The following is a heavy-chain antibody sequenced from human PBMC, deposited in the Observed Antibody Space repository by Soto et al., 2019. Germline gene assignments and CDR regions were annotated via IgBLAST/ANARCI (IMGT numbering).Heavy chain of an antibody. Sequence: SEKLYIACYVFCDSSISTNSWAWVRQPPGKGLEWIGEIYHTGNTNYNPSVRSRVTISVDKSNNEFSLNLRAVTAADTAVYYGSTLPPRIEVRLLPIPTWGQG. CDR1: CDSSISTNS. V-gene: IGHV4-4*02. D-gene: IGHD2-2*02. CDR3: STLPPRIEVRLLPIPT. CDR2: IYHTGNT. J-gene: IGHJ4*02.